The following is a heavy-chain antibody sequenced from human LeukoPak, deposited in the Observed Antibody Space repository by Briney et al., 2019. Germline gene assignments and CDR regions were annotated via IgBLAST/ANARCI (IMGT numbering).Heavy chain of an antibody. V-gene: IGHV4-34*01. Sequence: SETLSLTCAVYGGSSSDYYWNWIRQPPGGGPEWIGEINDRGTTNHNPSLKSRVTILVDTSKNQFSLRLSSVTAADTAVYYCARGFRGNSRGSFDIWGQGTMVTVSS. CDR1: GGSSSDYY. CDR2: INDRGTT. CDR3: ARGFRGNSRGSFDI. J-gene: IGHJ3*02. D-gene: IGHD4-23*01.